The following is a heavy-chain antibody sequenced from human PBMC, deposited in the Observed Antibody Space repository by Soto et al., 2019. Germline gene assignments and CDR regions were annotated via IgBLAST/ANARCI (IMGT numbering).Heavy chain of an antibody. D-gene: IGHD6-13*01. CDR2: INAANGDT. V-gene: IGHV1-3*01. J-gene: IGHJ5*02. CDR3: VRRHVSATGIDWFDP. Sequence: GPSVKVSFKASGYTFTSYGIHWVRQAPGQRLEWMGWINAANGDTTYSPKFQGRVTITRDTSASTAYMELSSLRSEDTAVYYCVRRHVSATGIDWFDPWGQGTLVTVSS. CDR1: GYTFTSYG.